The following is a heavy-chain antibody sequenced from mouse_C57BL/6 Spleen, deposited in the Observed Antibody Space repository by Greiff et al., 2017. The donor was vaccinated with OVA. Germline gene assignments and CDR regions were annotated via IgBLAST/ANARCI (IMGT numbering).Heavy chain of an antibody. J-gene: IGHJ1*03. D-gene: IGHD1-1*01. V-gene: IGHV1-64*01. CDR3: ARGYYGSNWYFDV. CDR1: GYTFTSYW. Sequence: VKLVESGAELVKPGASVKLSCKASGYTFTSYWMHWVKQRPGQGLEWIGMIHPNSGSTNYNEKFKSKATLTVDKSSSTAYMQLSSLTSEDSAVYYCARGYYGSNWYFDVWGTGTTVTVSS. CDR2: IHPNSGST.